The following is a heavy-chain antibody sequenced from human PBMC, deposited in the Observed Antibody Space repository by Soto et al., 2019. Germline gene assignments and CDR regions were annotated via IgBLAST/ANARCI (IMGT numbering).Heavy chain of an antibody. J-gene: IGHJ5*02. CDR3: AGIPAAIGVGWFDP. V-gene: IGHV4-39*01. D-gene: IGHD2-2*02. CDR2: IYYSGST. Sequence: QLQLQESGPGLVKPSETLSLTCTVSGGSISSSSYYWGWIRQPPGKGLEWIGSIYYSGSTYYNLSLKSRVTISVDTSKNQFSLKLSSVTAADTAVYYCAGIPAAIGVGWFDPWGQGTLVTVSS. CDR1: GGSISSSSYY.